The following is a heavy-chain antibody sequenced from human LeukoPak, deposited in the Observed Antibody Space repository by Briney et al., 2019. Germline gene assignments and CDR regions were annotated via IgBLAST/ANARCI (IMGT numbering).Heavy chain of an antibody. V-gene: IGHV3-33*01. CDR2: IWYDGSNK. D-gene: IGHD5-24*01. CDR1: GFIFSSYG. J-gene: IGHJ4*02. CDR3: ARDVAEMATRHVDY. Sequence: PGGSLRLSCAASGFIFSSYGMHWVRQAPGKGLEWVAVIWYDGSNKYYADSVKGRFTISRDNSKNTLYLQMNSLRAEDTAVYYCARDVAEMATRHVDYWGQGTLVTVSS.